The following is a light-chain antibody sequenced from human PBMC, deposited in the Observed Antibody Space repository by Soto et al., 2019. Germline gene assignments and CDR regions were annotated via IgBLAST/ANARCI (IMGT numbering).Light chain of an antibody. V-gene: IGLV1-44*01. J-gene: IGLJ2*01. CDR3: AAWDDSLNGVV. CDR1: SSNIGSNY. CDR2: SNN. Sequence: QSVLTQPPSASGTPGQRVTISCSGSSSNIGSNYVYWYQQLPGTAPKLLIYSNNQWPSGVPDRFSGSKSGTSASLAISGLQSEDEADYYCAAWDDSLNGVVFGGGTKLTVL.